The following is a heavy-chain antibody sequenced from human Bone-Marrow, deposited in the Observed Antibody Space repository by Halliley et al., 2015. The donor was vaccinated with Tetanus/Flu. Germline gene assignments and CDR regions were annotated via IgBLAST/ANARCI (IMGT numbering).Heavy chain of an antibody. D-gene: IGHD7-27*01. CDR3: AILGSPGHTYYYFGFDV. J-gene: IGHJ6*02. Sequence: WIGYIYYTGSTNDNPSLKSRVTLSVDPSKNHFSLKLRSVTAADTAVYYCAILGSPGHTYYYFGFDVWGQGITVTVSS. V-gene: IGHV4-31*02. CDR2: IYYTGST.